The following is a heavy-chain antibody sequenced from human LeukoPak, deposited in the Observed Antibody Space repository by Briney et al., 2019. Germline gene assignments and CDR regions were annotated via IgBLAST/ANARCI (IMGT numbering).Heavy chain of an antibody. CDR2: IGSSNTI. Sequence: PGGSLRLSCAASGFTFSDYYMSWIRQAPGKGLEWLSYIGSSNTIYSADSVKGRFTISRDNAKNSLYLQMNSLRAEDTAVYYCVPYYYGSGSFDYWGQGTLVTVSS. D-gene: IGHD3-10*01. J-gene: IGHJ4*02. CDR1: GFTFSDYY. V-gene: IGHV3-69-1*02. CDR3: VPYYYGSGSFDY.